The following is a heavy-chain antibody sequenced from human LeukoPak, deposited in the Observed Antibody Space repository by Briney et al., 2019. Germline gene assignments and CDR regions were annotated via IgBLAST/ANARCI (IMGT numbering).Heavy chain of an antibody. CDR3: ARLGVGSDIQHWFDP. Sequence: SVKVSCKASGGTFSYAISWVRQATGQGLEWMGGIIPIFGTADYAQQFQGGVTITTDEPRSTAYLEMSSLRSDDPAVYYCARLGVGSDIQHWFDPWGQGTLVTVSS. D-gene: IGHD1-1*01. CDR1: GGTFSYA. J-gene: IGHJ5*02. V-gene: IGHV1-69*05. CDR2: IIPIFGTA.